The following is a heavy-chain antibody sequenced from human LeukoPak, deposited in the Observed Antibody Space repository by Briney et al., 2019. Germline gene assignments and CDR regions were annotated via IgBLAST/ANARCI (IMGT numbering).Heavy chain of an antibody. J-gene: IGHJ4*02. V-gene: IGHV1-18*01. Sequence: GASVKVSCKASGYTFTSYGISWVRQAPGQGLEWMGWISAYNGNTNYAQKLQGRVTMTTDTSTSTAYMELRSLRSDDTAVYYCARDQKSIGGAWGLDYWGQGTLVTVSS. CDR3: ARDQKSIGGAWGLDY. D-gene: IGHD1-26*01. CDR2: ISAYNGNT. CDR1: GYTFTSYG.